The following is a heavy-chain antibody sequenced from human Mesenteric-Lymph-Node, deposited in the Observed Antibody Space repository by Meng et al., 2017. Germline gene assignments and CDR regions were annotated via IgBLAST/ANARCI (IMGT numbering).Heavy chain of an antibody. V-gene: IGHV4-28*03. CDR2: IYYSGST. Sequence: QVQLQESGPGLVTPSDTLSLPCAVPGYSISSSNWWGWIRQPSGKGLEWIGYIYYSGSTYYNPSLESRVTMSVDTSKNQFSLNLNSVTAADTAVYYCARVNGDCFSTICYKGWFDPWGQGTLVTVSS. D-gene: IGHD2-2*02. CDR3: ARVNGDCFSTICYKGWFDP. CDR1: GYSISSSNW. J-gene: IGHJ5*02.